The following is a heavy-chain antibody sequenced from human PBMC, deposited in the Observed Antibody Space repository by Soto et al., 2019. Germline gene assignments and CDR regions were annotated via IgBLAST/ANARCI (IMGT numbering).Heavy chain of an antibody. CDR2: IKPNGGST. Sequence: QVQLVQPGAEVKKPGASVKFSCKASGYIFTNFYIHWVQQAPGQGLEWIGIIKPNGGSTNYAQNFQGRVTMTRDTSTSTVYMDLRSLRSEDTAVYYCTRGLASGDYWGQGTLITVSS. D-gene: IGHD6-6*01. J-gene: IGHJ4*02. CDR1: GYIFTNFY. V-gene: IGHV1-46*03. CDR3: TRGLASGDY.